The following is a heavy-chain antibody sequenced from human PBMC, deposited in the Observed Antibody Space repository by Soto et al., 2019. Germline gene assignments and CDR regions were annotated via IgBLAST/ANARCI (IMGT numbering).Heavy chain of an antibody. J-gene: IGHJ6*02. CDR2: IRYDGSNK. CDR3: AAAGKSYYYYGMDV. Sequence: QVQLVESGGGVVQPGRSLRLSCAASGFTFSSYGMHWVRQAPGKGLEWVAVIRYDGSNKYYADSVKGRFTISRDNSKNTLYLQMNSLRAEDTAVYYCAAAGKSYYYYGMDVWGQGTTVTVSS. D-gene: IGHD6-13*01. V-gene: IGHV3-33*01. CDR1: GFTFSSYG.